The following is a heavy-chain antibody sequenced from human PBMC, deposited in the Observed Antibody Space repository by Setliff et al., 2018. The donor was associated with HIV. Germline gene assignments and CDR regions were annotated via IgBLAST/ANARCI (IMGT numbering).Heavy chain of an antibody. CDR2: ISSSGTYI. CDR1: GFTFSAYS. D-gene: IGHD3-9*01. J-gene: IGHJ6*03. CDR3: TRDYAFDWDSVMDV. V-gene: IGHV3-21*01. Sequence: GGSLRLSCAASGFTFSAYSMNWVRQAPGKGLEWVSSISSSGTYIYYADSVKGRFTISRDNANNSLYLQMNSLRAEDTAVYYCTRDYAFDWDSVMDVWGKGTTVTVSS.